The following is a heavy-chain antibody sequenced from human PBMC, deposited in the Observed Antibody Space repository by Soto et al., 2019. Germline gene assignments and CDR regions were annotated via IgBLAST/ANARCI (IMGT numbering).Heavy chain of an antibody. CDR1: GDSIISSDFY. J-gene: IGHJ5*02. Sequence: PSETLSLTCTVSGDSIISSDFYWGWVRQPPGKGLEWIGSIFYLGSSYYNPSLKSRVTMSVDTSKNQFSLRLRSVTAADTALYFCPGHSLALRKKSWFEPWGQGIMVTVSS. CDR2: IFYLGSS. CDR3: PGHSLALRKKSWFEP. D-gene: IGHD3-3*02. V-gene: IGHV4-39*01.